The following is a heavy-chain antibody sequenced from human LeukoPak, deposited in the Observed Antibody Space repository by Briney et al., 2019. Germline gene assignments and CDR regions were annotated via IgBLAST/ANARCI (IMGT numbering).Heavy chain of an antibody. CDR2: INTTSGDT. V-gene: IGHV1-2*02. Sequence: ASVKVSCKASGYTFTGQHIHWVRQAPGQGLEWMGWINTTSGDTNYAQKFQGRVTMTRDKSITTAYMDLNTLRSDDTAVYYCAREWVNRFDPWGQGTLVTVSS. CDR1: GYTFTGQH. CDR3: AREWVNRFDP. J-gene: IGHJ5*02.